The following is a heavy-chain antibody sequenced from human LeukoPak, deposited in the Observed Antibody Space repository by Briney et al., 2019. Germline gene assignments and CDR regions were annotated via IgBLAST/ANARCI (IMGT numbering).Heavy chain of an antibody. Sequence: GGSLRLSCTASGFIFSNYWMSWVRQAPGKGLEWVASIKQDESEKYYVDSVKGRFTTSRGNAKSSLYLQMNALRGEDTAVYYCARLVGDVTTWDCWGQGTLVTVSS. J-gene: IGHJ4*02. V-gene: IGHV3-7*03. D-gene: IGHD1-26*01. CDR2: IKQDESEK. CDR1: GFIFSNYW. CDR3: ARLVGDVTTWDC.